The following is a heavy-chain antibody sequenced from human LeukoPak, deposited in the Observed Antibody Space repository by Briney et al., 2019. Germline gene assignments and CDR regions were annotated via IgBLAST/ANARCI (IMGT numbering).Heavy chain of an antibody. D-gene: IGHD1-26*01. V-gene: IGHV4-59*01. Sequence: SETLSLTCSVSGGSISSSYWIWIRQSPGKGLEWIGYSHYSGRTNYSPSLKSRVTLSVDTSKNQFSLTLISVTAADTAVYYCARHLGTGSVDAFDIWGPGTMVTVSS. J-gene: IGHJ3*02. CDR3: ARHLGTGSVDAFDI. CDR2: SHYSGRT. CDR1: GGSISSSY.